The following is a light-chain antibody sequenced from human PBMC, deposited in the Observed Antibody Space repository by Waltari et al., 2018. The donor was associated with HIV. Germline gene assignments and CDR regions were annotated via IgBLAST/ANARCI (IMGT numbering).Light chain of an antibody. CDR3: QTWGTGIVV. J-gene: IGLJ2*01. Sequence: QLVLTQSPSASASLGASVKLTCTLSSGHSSYVIAWHQQQPKKGPRYLMKLNSDGSHFKGDGIPDRFSGSISGAERYLTISGLQSEDEADYYCQTWGTGIVVFGGGTKLTVL. CDR1: SGHSSYV. CDR2: LNSDGSH. V-gene: IGLV4-69*01.